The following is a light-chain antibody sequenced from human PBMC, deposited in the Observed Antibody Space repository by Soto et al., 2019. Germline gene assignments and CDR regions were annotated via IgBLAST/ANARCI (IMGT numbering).Light chain of an antibody. J-gene: IGLJ1*01. Sequence: QSVLTRPPPASGTPGQRVSISCSGSSSNVESNTVTWYQQLPGTAPKLVIYSNYDRPSGVPDRFSGSTSGTSASLVIRGLQSEDEADYYFAACDDILTGYVFGGGTKLTV. CDR3: AACDDILTGYV. CDR2: SNY. V-gene: IGLV1-44*01. CDR1: SSNVESNT.